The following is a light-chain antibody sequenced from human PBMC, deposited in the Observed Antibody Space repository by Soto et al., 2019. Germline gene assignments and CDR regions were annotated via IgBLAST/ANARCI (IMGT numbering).Light chain of an antibody. V-gene: IGKV3-15*01. CDR3: QQYNNWPPDWT. CDR1: QSVGSN. CDR2: GAS. Sequence: EIVMTQSPATLSVSPGERATLSCRASQSVGSNLAWYQQKPGQAPRLLIYGASTRATGIPARFSCSGSGTKFTLTISSLQSEDFAIYFCQQYNNWPPDWTFGQGTKVEIK. J-gene: IGKJ1*01.